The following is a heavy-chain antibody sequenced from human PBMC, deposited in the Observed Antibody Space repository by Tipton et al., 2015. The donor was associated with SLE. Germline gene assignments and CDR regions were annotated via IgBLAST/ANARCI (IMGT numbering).Heavy chain of an antibody. Sequence: QSGAEVKKPGASVKVSCKASGYTFTSYGISWVRQAPGQGLEWMGWISAYNGNTNYAQKLQGRVTMTTDTSTSTAYMELRSLRSDATAVYYCARAQWAVYDFWSGYYPDYWGQGTLVTVSS. CDR2: ISAYNGNT. D-gene: IGHD3-3*01. CDR3: ARAQWAVYDFWSGYYPDY. J-gene: IGHJ4*02. V-gene: IGHV1-18*01. CDR1: GYTFTSYG.